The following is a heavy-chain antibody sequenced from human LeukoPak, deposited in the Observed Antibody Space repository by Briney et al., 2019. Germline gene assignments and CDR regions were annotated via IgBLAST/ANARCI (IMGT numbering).Heavy chain of an antibody. J-gene: IGHJ4*02. D-gene: IGHD6-13*01. CDR3: AREVYSSSCNFDY. CDR1: GFTFNAFG. CDR2: ISSSSSYI. Sequence: GGSLRLSCAASGFTFNAFGMNWVRQAPGKGLEWVSSISSSSSYIYYADSVKGRFTISRDNAKNSLYLQMNSLRAEDTAVYYCAREVYSSSCNFDYWGQGTLVTVSS. V-gene: IGHV3-21*01.